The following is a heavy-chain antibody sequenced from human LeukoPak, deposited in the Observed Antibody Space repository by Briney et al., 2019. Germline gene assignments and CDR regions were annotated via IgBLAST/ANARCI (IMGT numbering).Heavy chain of an antibody. CDR2: ITCACYT. D-gene: IGHD2-15*01. J-gene: IGHJ4*02. CDR3: VRVGGYCSAGNCYGGDCYGYFFDY. V-gene: IGHV3-11*05. Sequence: GGSLRLSWAASGXNFNVYYVTWIHQAPGKGLELVSYITCACYTHYSDSVRGRFTISRDNAKSSLYLQMNSLAAEDTAVYYCVRVGGYCSAGNCYGGDCYGYFFDYWGQGALVTVSS. CDR1: GXNFNVYY.